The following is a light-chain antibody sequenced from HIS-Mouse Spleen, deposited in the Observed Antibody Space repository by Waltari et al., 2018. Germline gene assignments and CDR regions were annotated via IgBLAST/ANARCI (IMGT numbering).Light chain of an antibody. CDR2: EVS. J-gene: IGLJ1*01. CDR3: SSYTSSSTYV. Sequence: QSALTQPASVSGSPGQSITISCTGTSSYVGGYNYVSWYQQHPGKAPKLIIYEVSNRPSGVSNRFSGSKSGNTASLTISGLQAEDEADYYCSSYTSSSTYVFGTGTKVTVL. CDR1: SSYVGGYNY. V-gene: IGLV2-14*01.